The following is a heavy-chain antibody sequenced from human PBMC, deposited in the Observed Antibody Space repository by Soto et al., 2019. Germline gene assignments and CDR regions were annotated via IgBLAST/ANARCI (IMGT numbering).Heavy chain of an antibody. CDR3: ARTNEYYYYGMDV. J-gene: IGHJ6*02. Sequence: PGESLKIFCKGSGYSFTSYWISRVRQMPGKGLEWMGRIDPSDSYTNYSPSFQGHVTISADKSISTAYLQWSSLKASDTAMYYCARTNEYYYYGMDVWGQGITVTVSS. CDR1: GYSFTSYW. V-gene: IGHV5-10-1*01. CDR2: IDPSDSYT. D-gene: IGHD1-1*01.